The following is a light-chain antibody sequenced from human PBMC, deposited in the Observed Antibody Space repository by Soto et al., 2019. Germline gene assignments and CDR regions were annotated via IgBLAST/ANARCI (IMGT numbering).Light chain of an antibody. V-gene: IGKV1-5*01. Sequence: DIQMTQSPSTLSAAVGDRVTITFRASQSISSWLAWYQQKPGKAPKLLIYDASSLESGVPQRFSGSGSGTEFTLTISSLQSEDFAVYYCQHYNDWPTFGQGTKVDIK. J-gene: IGKJ1*01. CDR3: QHYNDWPT. CDR2: DAS. CDR1: QSISSW.